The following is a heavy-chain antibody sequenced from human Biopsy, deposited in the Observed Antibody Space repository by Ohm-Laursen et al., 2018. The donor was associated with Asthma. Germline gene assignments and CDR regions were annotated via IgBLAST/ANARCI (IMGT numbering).Heavy chain of an antibody. V-gene: IGHV3-30*03. Sequence: SLRLSCSASGFTFSTYGMHWVRQAPSKGLEWVAVISYDGFNKDYGDSVKGRSTISRDNSKNTLYLQMNSLTPDDTAVYFCARDSIGISGTIYWYDWWGQGTLVTVSS. CDR3: ARDSIGISGTIYWYDW. CDR1: GFTFSTYG. D-gene: IGHD1-7*01. J-gene: IGHJ4*02. CDR2: ISYDGFNK.